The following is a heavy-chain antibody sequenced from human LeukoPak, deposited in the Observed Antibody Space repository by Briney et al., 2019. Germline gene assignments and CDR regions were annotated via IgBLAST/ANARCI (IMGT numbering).Heavy chain of an antibody. Sequence: GGSLRLSCAASGFTFSSYWMSWVRQAPGKGLEWVANIKRDGSEKYYVDSVKGRFTISRDNAKNSLYLQMNSLRAEDTAVYYCARSTNIVVVVAATDDDAFDIWGQGTMVTVSS. J-gene: IGHJ3*02. CDR1: GFTFSSYW. CDR3: ARSTNIVVVVAATDDDAFDI. D-gene: IGHD2-15*01. CDR2: IKRDGSEK. V-gene: IGHV3-7*01.